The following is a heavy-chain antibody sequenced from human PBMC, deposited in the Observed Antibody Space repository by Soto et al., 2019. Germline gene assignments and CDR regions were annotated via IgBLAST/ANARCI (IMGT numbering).Heavy chain of an antibody. CDR1: GFTFSSYS. V-gene: IGHV3-21*01. Sequence: EVQLVESGGGLVKPGGSLRLSCAASGFTFSSYSMNWVRQAPGKGLEWVSSISSSSSYIYYADSVKGRFTISRDNAKKSLDLQMNRLRAGDTAVYYCARGLYSSSWYAGYDYWGQGTLVTVSS. CDR3: ARGLYSSSWYAGYDY. J-gene: IGHJ4*02. D-gene: IGHD6-13*01. CDR2: ISSSSSYI.